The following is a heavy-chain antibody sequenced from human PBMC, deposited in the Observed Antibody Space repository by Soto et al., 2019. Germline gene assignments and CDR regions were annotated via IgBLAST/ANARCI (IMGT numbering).Heavy chain of an antibody. Sequence: PGGSLRLSCVVSGLTFSKHAMSWVRQAPGKGLEWVSSISSTTNYIYYADSMKGRFTASRDNAKNSVYLEMNSLSAEDTAVYYCARESEDLTSNFDYWGQGTLVTVSS. CDR2: ISSTTNYI. CDR1: GLTFSKHA. CDR3: ARESEDLTSNFDY. J-gene: IGHJ4*02. V-gene: IGHV3-21*01.